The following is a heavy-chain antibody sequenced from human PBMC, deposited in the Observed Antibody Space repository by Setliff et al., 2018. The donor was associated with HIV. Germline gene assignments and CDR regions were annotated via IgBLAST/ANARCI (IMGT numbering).Heavy chain of an antibody. V-gene: IGHV4-38-2*01. CDR1: GFSMSNFYY. CDR2: VYHRGET. J-gene: IGHJ4*02. CDR3: TRRDVSPLWFGQFDY. Sequence: SETLSLTCDVSGFSMSNFYYWGWIRQPPGKGLEWIGSVYHRGETYYKPSLKDRVTISIDSSKSRISLNVTSVTAADTAVYYCTRRDVSPLWFGQFDYWGQGILVTVSS. D-gene: IGHD3-10*01.